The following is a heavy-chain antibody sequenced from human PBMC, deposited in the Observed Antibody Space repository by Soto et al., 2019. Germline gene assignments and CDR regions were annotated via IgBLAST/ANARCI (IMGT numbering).Heavy chain of an antibody. CDR2: INHSGST. V-gene: IGHV4-34*01. J-gene: IGHJ4*02. Sequence: SETLSLTCPVYGGSFSGYYGSWIRQPPGKGLEWIGEINHSGSTNYNPSLKSRVTISVDTSKNQFSLKLSSVTAADTAVYYCARAAPRNCSGGSCSSGRDYWGQGTLVTVSS. D-gene: IGHD2-15*01. CDR3: ARAAPRNCSGGSCSSGRDY. CDR1: GGSFSGYY.